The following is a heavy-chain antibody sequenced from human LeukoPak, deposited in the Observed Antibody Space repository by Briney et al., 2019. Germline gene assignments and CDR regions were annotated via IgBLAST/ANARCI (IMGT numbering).Heavy chain of an antibody. CDR2: FDPGDGET. D-gene: IGHD6-19*01. CDR3: ATLREVAATLDY. V-gene: IGHV1-24*01. Sequence: ASVKVSCKVSGYTLTELSMHWVRQAPGKGLEWMGGFDPGDGETIYAQKFQGRVTMTEDTSTDTAYMELSSLRSEDTAVYYCATLREVAATLDYWGQGTLVTVSS. J-gene: IGHJ4*02. CDR1: GYTLTELS.